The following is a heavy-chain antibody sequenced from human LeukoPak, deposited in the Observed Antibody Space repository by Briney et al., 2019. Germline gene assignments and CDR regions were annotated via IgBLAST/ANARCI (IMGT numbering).Heavy chain of an antibody. D-gene: IGHD3-22*01. CDR3: ARVYSSGKLDWFDP. Sequence: PSETLSLTCTVSGGSISSYYWSWIRQPPGKGLEWIGYIYYSGSTNYNPSLKSRVTISVDTSKNQFSLKLSSVTAADTAVYYCARVYSSGKLDWFDPWGQGTLVTVSS. CDR2: IYYSGST. V-gene: IGHV4-59*01. J-gene: IGHJ5*02. CDR1: GGSISSYY.